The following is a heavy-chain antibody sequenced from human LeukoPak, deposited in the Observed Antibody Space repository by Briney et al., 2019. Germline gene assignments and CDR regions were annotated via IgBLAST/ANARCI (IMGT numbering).Heavy chain of an antibody. CDR2: VNTDGSAT. D-gene: IGHD3-10*01. J-gene: IGHJ4*02. CDR3: ARETLIRGFMPDY. V-gene: IGHV3-74*01. CDR1: GFIFSNYW. Sequence: PGGSLRLSGAASGFIFSNYWMHWVRQTPGKGLVWVSRVNTDGSATAYADSVKGRFTISRDNAKNTLYLQMNSLRAGGTAVYYCARETLIRGFMPDYWGQGTLVTVSS.